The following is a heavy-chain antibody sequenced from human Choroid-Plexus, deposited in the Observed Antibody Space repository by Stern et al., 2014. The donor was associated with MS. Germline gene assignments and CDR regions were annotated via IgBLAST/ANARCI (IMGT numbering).Heavy chain of an antibody. V-gene: IGHV3-30*18. Sequence: VQLVQSGGGVVQPGRPLRLSCVASGFTFGSCAMHWVRQAPGKGLEWVAGVSYDGSNKYYADSVKGRVGISRDNSQNTLYMQMSSLRPEDTAVYYCAKDRQYLTYFFDHWGQGSLVTVAS. CDR3: AKDRQYLTYFFDH. J-gene: IGHJ5*02. CDR2: VSYDGSNK. CDR1: GFTFGSCA. D-gene: IGHD2/OR15-2a*01.